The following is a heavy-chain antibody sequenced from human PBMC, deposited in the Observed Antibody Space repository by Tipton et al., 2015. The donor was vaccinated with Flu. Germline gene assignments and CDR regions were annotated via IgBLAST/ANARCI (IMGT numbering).Heavy chain of an antibody. D-gene: IGHD3-9*01. CDR1: GGSISSYY. CDR3: ARDRGYDILTGRPHWYFDL. J-gene: IGHJ2*01. CDR2: IYTSRST. Sequence: TLSLTCTVSGGSISSYYRSWIRQPAGKGLEWIGRIYTSRSTNYNPSLKSRVTMSVDTSKNQFSLKLSSVTAADTAVYYCARDRGYDILTGRPHWYFDLWGRGTLVTVSS. V-gene: IGHV4-4*07.